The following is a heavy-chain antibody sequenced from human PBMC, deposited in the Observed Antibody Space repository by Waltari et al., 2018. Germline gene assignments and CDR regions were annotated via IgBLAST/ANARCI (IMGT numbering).Heavy chain of an antibody. CDR1: GYTFTSYY. V-gene: IGHV1-46*01. Sequence: QVQLVQSGAEVKKPGASVKVSCKASGYTFTSYYMHWVRQAPGQGLEWMGIINPSGGRTSYAQKFQGRVTMTRDTSTSTVYMELSSLRSEDTAVYYCARPEAAIVVVVAAMDYYYGMDVWGQGTTVIVSS. D-gene: IGHD2-15*01. CDR3: ARPEAAIVVVVAAMDYYYGMDV. J-gene: IGHJ6*02. CDR2: INPSGGRT.